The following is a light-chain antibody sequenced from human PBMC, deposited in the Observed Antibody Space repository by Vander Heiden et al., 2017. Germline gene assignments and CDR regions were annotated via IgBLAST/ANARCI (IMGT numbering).Light chain of an antibody. CDR1: QSVSSN. J-gene: IGKJ1*01. Sequence: EIEIAQSTDTLSVSRGERATLSCRASQSVSSNLAWYQQKPGQAPRLLIYGASTRATGIPARFSGSGYGTEFTLTISSRQSEDFAVYYCQQHNNWPPVTFGQGTKVEIK. V-gene: IGKV3-15*01. CDR2: GAS. CDR3: QQHNNWPPVT.